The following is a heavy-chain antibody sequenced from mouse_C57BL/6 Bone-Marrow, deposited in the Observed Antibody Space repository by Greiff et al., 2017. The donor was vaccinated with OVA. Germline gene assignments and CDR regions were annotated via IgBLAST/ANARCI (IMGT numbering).Heavy chain of an antibody. Sequence: EVKLVESEGGFVPPGSSMQLSCTASGFTFSDYYMAWVRQVPEKGLEWVANINYDGSSTYYLDSLKSRFIISRDNAKNILYLQMSSLKSEDTATYYCARTTHYYAMDYWGQGTSVTVSS. CDR2: INYDGSST. CDR3: ARTTHYYAMDY. CDR1: GFTFSDYY. D-gene: IGHD5-5*01. J-gene: IGHJ4*01. V-gene: IGHV5-16*01.